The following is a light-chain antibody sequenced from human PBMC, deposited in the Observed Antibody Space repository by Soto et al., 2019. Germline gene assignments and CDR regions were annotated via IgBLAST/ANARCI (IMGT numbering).Light chain of an antibody. CDR3: QQYNSYSWT. V-gene: IGKV1-5*01. CDR2: DAS. Sequence: DIQMTQSPSSLSASVGDRVIITCRASQSISSWLAWYQQKPGNAPKLLIYDASTLESGVPSRFNGSGSGTEFTLTISSLQPDDLATYYCQQYNSYSWTFGQGTKVEIK. CDR1: QSISSW. J-gene: IGKJ1*01.